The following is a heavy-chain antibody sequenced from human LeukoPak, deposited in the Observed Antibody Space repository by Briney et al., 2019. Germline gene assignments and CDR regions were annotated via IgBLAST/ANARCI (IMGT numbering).Heavy chain of an antibody. V-gene: IGHV1-18*01. CDR2: ISAYNGKT. J-gene: IGHJ5*02. CDR1: AFTFTNYY. Sequence: ASVTVSFEASAFTFTNYYITWVRQAPGQGLEWMGWISAYNGKTNYAQNLQDRVTMTTDTTTSTAYMEVRSLRSDDTAVYYCARVDNYDSGTYYMDWLDPWGQGTLVTVSS. CDR3: ARVDNYDSGTYYMDWLDP. D-gene: IGHD3-10*01.